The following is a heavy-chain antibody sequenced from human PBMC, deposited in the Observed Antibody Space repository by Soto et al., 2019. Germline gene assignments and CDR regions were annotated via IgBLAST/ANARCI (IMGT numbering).Heavy chain of an antibody. CDR2: ISYDGINK. V-gene: IGHV3-30-3*01. CDR3: ARDPGGYCSSTSCWYNWFDP. Sequence: GSLRLSCAASVFTFSSYAMHWVRQAPGKGLEWVAVISYDGINKYYADSVKGRFTISRDNSKNTLYLQMNSLRAEDTAVYYCARDPGGYCSSTSCWYNWFDPWGQGTLVTVSS. CDR1: VFTFSSYA. D-gene: IGHD2-2*01. J-gene: IGHJ5*02.